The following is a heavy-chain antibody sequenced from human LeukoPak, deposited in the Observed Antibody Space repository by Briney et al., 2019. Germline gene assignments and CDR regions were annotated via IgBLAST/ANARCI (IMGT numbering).Heavy chain of an antibody. V-gene: IGHV1-2*02. Sequence: ASVKVSCKASGYTFTGYYMHWVRQAPGQGLEWMGWINPSSGGTNYAQKFQGRVTMTRDTSISTAYMELSRLRSDDTAVYYCARARGWFGGVMGDYWGQGTLVTVSS. CDR3: ARARGWFGGVMGDY. CDR1: GYTFTGYY. J-gene: IGHJ4*02. CDR2: INPSSGGT. D-gene: IGHD3-16*01.